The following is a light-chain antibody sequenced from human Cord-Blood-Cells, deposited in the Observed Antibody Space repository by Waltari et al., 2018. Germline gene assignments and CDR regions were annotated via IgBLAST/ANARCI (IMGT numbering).Light chain of an antibody. Sequence: SYELTQPPSVSVSPGQTARITCSGAALPQKYAYWYQQKSGQAPVLVIYEDSNRPSGIPERFSGSSSGTMATLTISGAQVEDEADYYCYSTDSSGNVVFGGGTKLTVL. J-gene: IGLJ2*01. CDR3: YSTDSSGNVV. CDR1: ALPQKY. CDR2: EDS. V-gene: IGLV3-10*01.